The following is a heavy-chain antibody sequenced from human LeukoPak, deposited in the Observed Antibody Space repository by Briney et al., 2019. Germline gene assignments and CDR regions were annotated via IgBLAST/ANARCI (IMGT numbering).Heavy chain of an antibody. CDR3: AGSAAAGEADY. J-gene: IGHJ4*02. CDR2: INHSGST. Sequence: HPSETLSLTCAVYGGSFSGYYWSWIRQPPGKGLEWIGEINHSGSTNYNPSLKSRVTISVDTSKNQFSLKLSSVTAADTAVYHCAGSAAAGEADYWGQGTLVTVSS. CDR1: GGSFSGYY. D-gene: IGHD6-13*01. V-gene: IGHV4-34*01.